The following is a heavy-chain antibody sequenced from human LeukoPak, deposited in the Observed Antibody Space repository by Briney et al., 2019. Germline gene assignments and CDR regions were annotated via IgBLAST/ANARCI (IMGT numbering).Heavy chain of an antibody. CDR2: ISSSSYI. CDR3: ARGGYDFWSGYYPFDY. J-gene: IGHJ4*02. CDR1: GFTFSSYS. V-gene: IGHV3-21*01. Sequence: GGSLTLSCAASGFTFSSYSMNWVRQAPGKGLEWVSSISSSSYIYYADSVKGRFTISRDNAKNSLYLQMNSLRAEDTAVYYCARGGYDFWSGYYPFDYWGQGTLVTVSS. D-gene: IGHD3-3*01.